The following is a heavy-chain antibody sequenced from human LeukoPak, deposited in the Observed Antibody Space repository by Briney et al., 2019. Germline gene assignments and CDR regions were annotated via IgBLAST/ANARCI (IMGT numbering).Heavy chain of an antibody. CDR1: GGSISSGSYY. Sequence: PSETLSLTCTVSGGSISSGSYYWSWIRQPAGKGLEWIGRIYTSGSTNYNPSLKSRVTISVDTSKNQFSLKLSSVTAADTAVYYCARDEGGYSYGYAVWELGAFDIWGQGTMVTVSS. J-gene: IGHJ3*02. CDR3: ARDEGGYSYGYAVWELGAFDI. CDR2: IYTSGST. V-gene: IGHV4-61*02. D-gene: IGHD5-18*01.